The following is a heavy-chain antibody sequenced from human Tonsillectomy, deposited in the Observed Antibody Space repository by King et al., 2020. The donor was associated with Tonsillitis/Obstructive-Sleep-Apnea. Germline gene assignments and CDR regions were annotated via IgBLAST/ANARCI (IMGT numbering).Heavy chain of an antibody. D-gene: IGHD2-21*02. Sequence: VQLVESGGGVVQPGRSLRLSCAASGFTFSTYVVHWVRQAPGKGLEWVAVISYDGSNKYYADSVKGRFTLSRDNSKNSLYLQMNSLRAEDTAVYYCAKVVVVTASYYYYAMDVWGQGTTVTVSS. CDR3: AKVVVVTASYYYYAMDV. V-gene: IGHV3-30*18. CDR2: ISYDGSNK. J-gene: IGHJ6*02. CDR1: GFTFSTYV.